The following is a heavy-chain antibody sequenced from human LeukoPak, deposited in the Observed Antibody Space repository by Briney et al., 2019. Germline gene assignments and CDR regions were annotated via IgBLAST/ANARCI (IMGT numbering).Heavy chain of an antibody. D-gene: IGHD6-13*01. CDR2: ISYDGSNK. Sequence: GGSLRLSCAASGFTFSSYAMHWVRQAPGKGLEWVAVISYDGSNKYYADSVKGRFTISRDNSKNTLYLQMNSLRAEGTAVYYCAKAEQQLVQDRTCFDYWGQGTLVTVSS. V-gene: IGHV3-30-3*01. CDR3: AKAEQQLVQDRTCFDY. CDR1: GFTFSSYA. J-gene: IGHJ4*02.